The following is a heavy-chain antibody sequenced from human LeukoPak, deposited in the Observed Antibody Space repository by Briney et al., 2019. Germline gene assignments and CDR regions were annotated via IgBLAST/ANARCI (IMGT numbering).Heavy chain of an antibody. CDR2: ISGGGGTT. Sequence: PGGSLRLSCAASGFTFSSYAMNWVRQAPGKGLEWVSAISGGGGTTYYADSVEGRFTISRDNSKNTLFLQMNSLRAEDTAVYYCAKDREGLSSGYDLEYFDYWGQGTLVTVSS. J-gene: IGHJ4*02. V-gene: IGHV3-23*01. CDR3: AKDREGLSSGYDLEYFDY. D-gene: IGHD5-12*01. CDR1: GFTFSSYA.